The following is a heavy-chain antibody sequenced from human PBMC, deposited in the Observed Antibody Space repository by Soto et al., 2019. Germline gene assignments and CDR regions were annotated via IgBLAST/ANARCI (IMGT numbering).Heavy chain of an antibody. V-gene: IGHV4-39*01. CDR1: GCSLGTSDYY. J-gene: IGHJ4*02. CDR2: IYYSGSA. Sequence: PSETLSLTCTVSGCSLGTSDYYWGGIRQPPGKGLEWIGNIYYSGSASYNPSLKSRVAISIDTSKNQFSLKLSSVTAADTAVYYCVIGYPWVGFVYWSQGTLVSVSS. CDR3: VIGYPWVGFVY. D-gene: IGHD3-22*01.